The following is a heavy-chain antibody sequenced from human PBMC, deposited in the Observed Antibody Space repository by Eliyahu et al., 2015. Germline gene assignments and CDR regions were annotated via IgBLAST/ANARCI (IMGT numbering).Heavy chain of an antibody. D-gene: IGHD1-1*01. CDR3: ARGNWNHGKDGKRVGYQFDY. CDR1: EYTFTSYD. CDR2: XNPNXGNA. J-gene: IGHJ4*02. V-gene: IGHV1-8*01. Sequence: QVQLVQSGAEVKKPGASVKVSCTAXEYTFTSYDXXWVXQATGXGLEWMGWXNPNXGNAGYAQKFQGXFIMTGXTSISTAYMELGGLTTEDTAVYYCARGNWNHGKDGKRVGYQFDYWGQGALVTVSS.